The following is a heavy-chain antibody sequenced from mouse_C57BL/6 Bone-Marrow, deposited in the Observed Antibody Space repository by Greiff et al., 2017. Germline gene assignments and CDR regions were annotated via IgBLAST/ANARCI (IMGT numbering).Heavy chain of an antibody. J-gene: IGHJ2*01. Sequence: EVQVVESGGGLVKPGGSLTLSCAASGFTFSDYGMHWVRQAPEKGLEWVAYISSGSSTIYYADTVKGRFTISRDNAKNTLFLQMTSLRSEDTAMYYCARDRRLYFDYWGQGTTLTVSS. V-gene: IGHV5-17*01. CDR2: ISSGSSTI. CDR3: ARDRRLYFDY. CDR1: GFTFSDYG.